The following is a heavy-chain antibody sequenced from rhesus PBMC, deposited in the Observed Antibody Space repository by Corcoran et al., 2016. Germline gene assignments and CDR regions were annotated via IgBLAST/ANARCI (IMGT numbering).Heavy chain of an antibody. CDR1: GFSISTSGMG. CDR3: ARRSSGWYFDY. CDR2: IYWEDDK. V-gene: IGHV2-174*01. J-gene: IGHJ4*01. D-gene: IGHD6-31*01. Sequence: QVTLKESGPALVKPTQTLTLTCTFSGFSISTSGMGVGWIRQPPGKALEWLALIYWEDDKYYSTSLQSSLTSSQDTSKNQVVLTMTNMDPVDTATYYCARRSSGWYFDYWGQGVLVTVSS.